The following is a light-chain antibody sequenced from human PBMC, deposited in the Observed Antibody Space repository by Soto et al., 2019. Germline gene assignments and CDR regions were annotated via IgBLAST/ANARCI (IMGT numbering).Light chain of an antibody. CDR2: EDN. J-gene: IGLJ1*01. V-gene: IGLV2-23*01. CDR3: CSYAGSRTNYV. Sequence: QSALTQPASVSGSPGQSITISCTGTSSDVGSYNLVSWYQQHPGKAPKVMIYEDNKRPSGVSNRFSGSKSGNTASLTISGLQAEDEADYYCCSYAGSRTNYVFGTGTKLTVL. CDR1: SSDVGSYNL.